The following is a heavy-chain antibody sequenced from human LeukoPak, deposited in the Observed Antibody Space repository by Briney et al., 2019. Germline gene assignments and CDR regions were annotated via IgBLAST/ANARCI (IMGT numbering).Heavy chain of an antibody. D-gene: IGHD3-10*01. Sequence: GGSLRLSCAASGFTFRNYWMSWVRQAPGKGLEWVANIEQDGSEKTHVDSVKGRFTVSRDNAKKSLYLQMNSLRAEDTAVYYCARATGDAFDIWGQGTMVTVSS. CDR2: IEQDGSEK. CDR1: GFTFRNYW. CDR3: ARATGDAFDI. V-gene: IGHV3-7*01. J-gene: IGHJ3*02.